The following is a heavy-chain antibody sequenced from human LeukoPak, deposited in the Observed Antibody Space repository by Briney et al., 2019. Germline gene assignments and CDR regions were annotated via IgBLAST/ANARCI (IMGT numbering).Heavy chain of an antibody. CDR3: ARVCSYNWYLYDYYYGVDV. CDR1: GYTFTSYG. CDR2: ISAYNGNT. Sequence: SVKVSCKASGYTFTSYGISWVRQAPGQGLEWMGWISAYNGNTNYAQKLQGRVTMTTDTSTSTAYMELRSLRSDDTAVYYCARVCSYNWYLYDYYYGVDVWGQGTTVTVSS. V-gene: IGHV1-18*01. J-gene: IGHJ6*02. D-gene: IGHD1-7*01.